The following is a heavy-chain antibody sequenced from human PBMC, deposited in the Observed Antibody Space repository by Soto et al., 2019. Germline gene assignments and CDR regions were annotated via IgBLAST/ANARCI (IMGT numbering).Heavy chain of an antibody. Sequence: PGGSLRLSCAASGFTFSSYAMSWVRQAPGKGLEWVSAISGSGGSTYYADSVKGRFTISRDNSKNTLYLQMNSLRAEDTAVYYCAKAVLTYYYDSSAYIAPFDYWGQGTLVTVSS. CDR3: AKAVLTYYYDSSAYIAPFDY. V-gene: IGHV3-23*01. D-gene: IGHD3-22*01. CDR2: ISGSGGST. CDR1: GFTFSSYA. J-gene: IGHJ4*02.